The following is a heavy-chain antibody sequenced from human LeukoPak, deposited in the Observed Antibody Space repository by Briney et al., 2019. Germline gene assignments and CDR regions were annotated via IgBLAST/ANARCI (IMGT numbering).Heavy chain of an antibody. CDR3: ARGQVITIFGVVITNWFDP. CDR1: GGSISSYY. D-gene: IGHD3-3*01. V-gene: IGHV4-59*01. J-gene: IGHJ5*02. CDR2: IYYSGST. Sequence: PSETLSLTCTVSGGSISSYYWSWIRQPPGKGLEWIGYIYYSGSTNYNPSLKSRVTISVDTSKNQFSLKLSSVTATDTAVYYCARGQVITIFGVVITNWFDPWGQGTLVTVSS.